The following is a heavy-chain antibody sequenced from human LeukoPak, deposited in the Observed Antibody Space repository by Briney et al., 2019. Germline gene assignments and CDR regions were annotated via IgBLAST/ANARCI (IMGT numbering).Heavy chain of an antibody. Sequence: SETLSLTCTVSGGSISSSSYYWGWIRQPPGKGLEWIGSIYYSGSTYYNPSLKSRVTISVDTSKNQFSLKLSSVTAADTAVYYCASTPSSSWLYWGQGTLVTVSS. J-gene: IGHJ4*02. V-gene: IGHV4-39*01. D-gene: IGHD6-13*01. CDR3: ASTPSSSWLY. CDR1: GGSISSSSYY. CDR2: IYYSGST.